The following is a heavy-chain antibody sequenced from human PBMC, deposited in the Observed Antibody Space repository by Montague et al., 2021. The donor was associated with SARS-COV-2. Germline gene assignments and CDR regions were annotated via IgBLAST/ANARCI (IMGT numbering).Heavy chain of an antibody. CDR2: INYRGST. J-gene: IGHJ4*02. V-gene: IGHV4-34*01. CDR1: GGSFNSYY. CDR3: ARGQELYGINGDFNY. D-gene: IGHD3-10*01. Sequence: SETLSLTCGVDGGSFNSYYWSWIRQPPGRGLEWIGEINYRGSTNNNPSLKTRVTISIDPSKNQFSLKLSSVTAADTAVYYCARGQELYGINGDFNYWGQGTLVTVSS.